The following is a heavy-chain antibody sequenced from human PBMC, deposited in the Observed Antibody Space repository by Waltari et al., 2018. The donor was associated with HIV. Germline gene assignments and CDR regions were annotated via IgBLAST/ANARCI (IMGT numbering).Heavy chain of an antibody. CDR2: IYYSGST. D-gene: IGHD1-26*01. J-gene: IGHJ4*02. V-gene: IGHV4-39*07. CDR3: ARPRELLSYFDY. Sequence: QVQLQESGPGLVKPSETLSLTCTVSGCSISSSSYYWGWIRQPPGKGLEWIGSIYYSGSTYYNPSLKSRVTISVDTSKNQFSLKLSSVTAADTAVYYCARPRELLSYFDYWGQGTLVTVSS. CDR1: GCSISSSSYY.